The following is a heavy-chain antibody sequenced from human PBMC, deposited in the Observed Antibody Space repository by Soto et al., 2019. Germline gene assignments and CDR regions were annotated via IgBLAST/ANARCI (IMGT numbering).Heavy chain of an antibody. CDR3: AKDMGSSGLLFDY. J-gene: IGHJ4*02. CDR1: GFTFDDYA. V-gene: IGHV3-9*01. D-gene: IGHD6-19*01. Sequence: EVQLVESGGGLVQPGRSLRLSCAASGFTFDDYAMHWVLQAPGKGLEWVSGISWYSGSIGYADSVKGRFTISRDNAKNSLYLQMNSLRAEDTALYYCAKDMGSSGLLFDYWGQGTLVTVSS. CDR2: ISWYSGSI.